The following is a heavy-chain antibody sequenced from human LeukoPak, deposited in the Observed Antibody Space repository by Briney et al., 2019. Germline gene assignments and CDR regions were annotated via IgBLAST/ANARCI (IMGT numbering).Heavy chain of an antibody. V-gene: IGHV3-23*01. CDR2: ISGSADST. CDR1: GFSFSTFA. J-gene: IGHJ4*02. CDR3: VKDRAIDY. Sequence: PGGSLRLSCAASGFSFSTFAMGWVRQAPGKGLEWVSSISGSADSTYYADPVKGRFTISRDNSKNILYLQMSSLRAEDTAVYYCVKDRAIDYWGQGTLVTVSS.